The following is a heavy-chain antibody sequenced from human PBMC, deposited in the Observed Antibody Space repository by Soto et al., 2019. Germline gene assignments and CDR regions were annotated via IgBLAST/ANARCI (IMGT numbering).Heavy chain of an antibody. CDR2: INHSGST. CDR1: GGSFSGSY. CDR3: ARGATYYYDSSGDYYVAEYFQH. V-gene: IGHV4-34*01. D-gene: IGHD3-22*01. J-gene: IGHJ1*01. Sequence: QVQLQQWGAGLLKPSETLSLTCAVYGGSFSGSYWSWIRQPPGKGLEWIGEINHSGSTNYNPSLKRRVNISVDTAKNQYSQKLSSVTAADTAVYYCARGATYYYDSSGDYYVAEYFQHWGQGTLVTVSS.